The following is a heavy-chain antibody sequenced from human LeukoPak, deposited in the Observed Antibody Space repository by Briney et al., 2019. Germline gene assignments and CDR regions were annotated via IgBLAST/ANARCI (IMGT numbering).Heavy chain of an antibody. CDR3: ARAISSSPWAFDI. Sequence: SETLSLTCTVSGGSISTYYWSWIRQPPGKGLEWIGYIYYSGSTNYNPSLKSRVTISVDTSKNQFSLKLSSVTAADTAVYYCARAISSSPWAFDIWGQGTMVTVSS. D-gene: IGHD6-13*01. CDR2: IYYSGST. CDR1: GGSISTYY. J-gene: IGHJ3*02. V-gene: IGHV4-59*01.